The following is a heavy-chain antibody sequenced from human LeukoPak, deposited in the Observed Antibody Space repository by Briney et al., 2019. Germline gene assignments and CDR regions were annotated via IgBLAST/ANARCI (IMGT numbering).Heavy chain of an antibody. J-gene: IGHJ4*02. CDR1: GGSISSGSYY. D-gene: IGHD3-10*01. CDR3: ARGGERDLITMPQFDY. V-gene: IGHV4-61*02. CDR2: IYTSGST. Sequence: PSETLSLTCTVSGGSISSGSYYWSWIRQPAGKGLEWIGRIYTSGSTNYNPSLKSRVTISVDTSKNQFSLKLSSVTAADTAVYYCARGGERDLITMPQFDYWGQGTLVTVSS.